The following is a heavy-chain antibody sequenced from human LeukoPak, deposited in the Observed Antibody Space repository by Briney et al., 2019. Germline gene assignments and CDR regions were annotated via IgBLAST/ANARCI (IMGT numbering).Heavy chain of an antibody. J-gene: IGHJ4*02. Sequence: GASVKVSCKASEGTFSSYAISWVRQAPGQGLEWMGGIIPIFGTANFAQKFQGRVTITTDESTSTAYMELSSLRSEDTAVYYCARTSLRFLEWFPFDYWGQGTLVTVSS. CDR3: ARTSLRFLEWFPFDY. CDR1: EGTFSSYA. CDR2: IIPIFGTA. D-gene: IGHD3-3*01. V-gene: IGHV1-69*05.